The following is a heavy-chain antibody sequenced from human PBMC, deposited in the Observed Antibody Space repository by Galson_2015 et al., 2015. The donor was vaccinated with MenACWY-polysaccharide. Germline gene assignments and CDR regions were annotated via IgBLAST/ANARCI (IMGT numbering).Heavy chain of an antibody. CDR1: GFTFSTYA. CDR2: ISNRGVT. Sequence: SLRLSCAASGFTFSTYAMSWVRQAPGKGLDWVSTISNRGVTYYADSVQGRLTISRDNSDDTVHLQLSGLRAEDTAIYFCVKERGLIFGDYWGQGALVAGSS. J-gene: IGHJ4*02. V-gene: IGHV3-23*01. CDR3: VKERGLIFGDY. D-gene: IGHD2-8*01.